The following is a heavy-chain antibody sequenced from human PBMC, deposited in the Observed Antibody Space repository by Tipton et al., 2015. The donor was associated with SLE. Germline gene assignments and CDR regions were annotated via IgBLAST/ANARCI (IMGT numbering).Heavy chain of an antibody. CDR2: ISGSGSST. V-gene: IGHV3-23*01. CDR1: GFTFSSYA. J-gene: IGHJ6*02. D-gene: IGHD2-2*01. CDR3: ARAPRPNQVPYYGLDV. Sequence: SLRLSCAASGFTFSSYAMSWVRQAPGKGLEWVSGISGSGSSTYYADSVKGRFTISRDNLKNTVYLQMNSLGAADTAVYYCARAPRPNQVPYYGLDVWGQGTMVTVSS.